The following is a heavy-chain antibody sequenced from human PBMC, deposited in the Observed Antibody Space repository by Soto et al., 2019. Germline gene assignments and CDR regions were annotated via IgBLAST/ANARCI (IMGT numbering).Heavy chain of an antibody. D-gene: IGHD3-3*01. Sequence: PVGSLELSSAASGFTFSSYWMSWVRQAPGKGLEWVANIKQDGSEKYYVDSVKGRFTISRDNAKNSLYLQMNSLRAEDTAVYYCARGRSWSGYYRHWFDPWGQGTLVTVSS. J-gene: IGHJ5*02. CDR3: ARGRSWSGYYRHWFDP. CDR1: GFTFSSYW. V-gene: IGHV3-7*03. CDR2: IKQDGSEK.